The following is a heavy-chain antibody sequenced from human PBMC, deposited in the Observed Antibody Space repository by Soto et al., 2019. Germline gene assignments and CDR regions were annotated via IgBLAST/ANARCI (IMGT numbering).Heavy chain of an antibody. J-gene: IGHJ6*02. CDR2: INHSGST. Sequence: SDTLSLTCAVYGGSFSGYYWSWIRQPPGKGLEWIGEINHSGSTNYNPSLKSRVTISVDTSKNQFSLKLSSVTAADTAVYYCARATVTTFYYYYGMDGWGQGATVTVSS. CDR3: ARATVTTFYYYYGMDG. D-gene: IGHD4-4*01. CDR1: GGSFSGYY. V-gene: IGHV4-34*01.